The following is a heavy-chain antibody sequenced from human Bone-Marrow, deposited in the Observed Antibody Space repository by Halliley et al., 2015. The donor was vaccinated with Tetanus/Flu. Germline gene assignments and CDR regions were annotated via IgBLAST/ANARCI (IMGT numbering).Heavy chain of an antibody. V-gene: IGHV1-69*06. J-gene: IGHJ6*02. CDR1: GGTFSSYA. Sequence: QLVQSGAEVKKPGSSVKVSCKASGGTFSSYAISWVRQAPGQGLEWMGGIIPIFGTANYAQKFQGRVTITAGKSTSTAYMELSSLRSEATAVYYCAGAGHCSRRSCQAHFYGMDVWGQGTTVTVSS. D-gene: IGHD2-2*01. CDR2: IIPIFGTA. CDR3: AGAGHCSRRSCQAHFYGMDV.